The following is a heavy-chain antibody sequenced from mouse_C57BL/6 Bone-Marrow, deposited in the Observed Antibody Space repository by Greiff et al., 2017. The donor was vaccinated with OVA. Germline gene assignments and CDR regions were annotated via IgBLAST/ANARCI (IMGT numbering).Heavy chain of an antibody. J-gene: IGHJ4*01. Sequence: VKLQQPGAELVKPGASVKLSCKASGYTFTSYWMHWVKQRPGQGLEWIGMIHPNSGSTNYNEKFKSKATLTVDKSSSTAYMQLSSLTSEDSAVYYCARNRGLMDAMDYWGQGTSVTVSS. V-gene: IGHV1-64*01. CDR3: ARNRGLMDAMDY. CDR1: GYTFTSYW. CDR2: IHPNSGST. D-gene: IGHD2-3*01.